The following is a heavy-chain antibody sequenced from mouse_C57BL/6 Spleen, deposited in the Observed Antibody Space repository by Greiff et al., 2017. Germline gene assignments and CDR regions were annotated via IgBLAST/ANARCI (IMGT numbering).Heavy chain of an antibody. Sequence: VQLQQPGAELVKPGASVKLSCKASGYTFTSYWMQWVKQRPGQGLEWIGEIDPSDSYTNYNQKFKGKATLTVDTSSSTAYMQLSSLTSEDSAVYYCASYYYGSSFYYFDYWGQGTTLTVSS. CDR2: IDPSDSYT. D-gene: IGHD1-1*01. J-gene: IGHJ2*01. CDR3: ASYYYGSSFYYFDY. CDR1: GYTFTSYW. V-gene: IGHV1-50*01.